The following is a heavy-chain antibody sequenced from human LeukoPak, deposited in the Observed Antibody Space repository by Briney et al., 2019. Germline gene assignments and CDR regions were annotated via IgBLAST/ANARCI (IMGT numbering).Heavy chain of an antibody. CDR3: ARGAVIPYTSPYYFDY. CDR2: IYHSGST. Sequence: SETLSLTCAVSGGSISSGGYSWSWIRQPPGKGLEWIGYIYHSGSTNYNPSLKSRVTISVDTSKNQFSLKLSSVTAADTAVYYCARGAVIPYTSPYYFDYWGQGTLVTVSS. V-gene: IGHV4-30-2*01. D-gene: IGHD3-3*01. J-gene: IGHJ4*02. CDR1: GGSISSGGYS.